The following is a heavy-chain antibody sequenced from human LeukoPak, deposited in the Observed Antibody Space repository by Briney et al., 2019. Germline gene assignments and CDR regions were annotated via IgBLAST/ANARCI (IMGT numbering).Heavy chain of an antibody. CDR3: ARVYCSSTSCWFDP. D-gene: IGHD2-2*01. Sequence: SETLSLTCTVSGGSISSGSYYWSWIRQPAGKGLEWIGRIYTSGSTNYNPSLKSRVTISVDTSKNQFSLKLSSVTAADTAVYYCARVYCSSTSCWFDPWGQGTLVTVSS. CDR1: GGSISSGSYY. CDR2: IYTSGST. J-gene: IGHJ5*02. V-gene: IGHV4-61*02.